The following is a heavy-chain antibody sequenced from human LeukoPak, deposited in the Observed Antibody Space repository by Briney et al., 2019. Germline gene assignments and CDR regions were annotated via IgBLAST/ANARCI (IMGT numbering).Heavy chain of an antibody. CDR2: ISSSSSYI. Sequence: GGSLRLSCAASGFTFSSYSMNWVRQAPGKGLEWVSSISSSSSYIYYADSVKGRFTISRDNAKNSLCLQMNSLRAEDTAVYYCARDPAGPRYSYYYYMDVWGKGTTVTVSS. V-gene: IGHV3-21*01. CDR3: ARDPAGPRYSYYYYMDV. CDR1: GFTFSSYS. D-gene: IGHD2-2*01. J-gene: IGHJ6*03.